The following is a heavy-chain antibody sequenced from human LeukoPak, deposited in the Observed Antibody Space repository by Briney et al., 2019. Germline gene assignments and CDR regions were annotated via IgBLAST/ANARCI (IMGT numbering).Heavy chain of an antibody. Sequence: GGSLRLSCAASGFTFSIYEMNWVRQAPGRGLEWVSSISSSSSYIYYADSVKGRFTISRDNAKNSLYLQMNSLRAEDTAVYYCAREGTEPNIAAAVSAFDIWGQGTMVTVSS. D-gene: IGHD6-13*01. CDR1: GFTFSIYE. J-gene: IGHJ3*02. CDR3: AREGTEPNIAAAVSAFDI. CDR2: ISSSSSYI. V-gene: IGHV3-21*01.